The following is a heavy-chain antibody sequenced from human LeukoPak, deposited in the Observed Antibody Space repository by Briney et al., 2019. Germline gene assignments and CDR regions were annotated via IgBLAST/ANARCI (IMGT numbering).Heavy chain of an antibody. V-gene: IGHV3-23*01. Sequence: GGSLRLSCAASGFTFSGYAMTWVRQAPGKGLEWVSAISGNGGNPYYADSVKGRFTISRDNAKNSLYLQMNSLRAEDTAVYYCARILYDTSPPDYWGQGTLVTVSS. CDR1: GFTFSGYA. D-gene: IGHD5/OR15-5a*01. J-gene: IGHJ4*02. CDR3: ARILYDTSPPDY. CDR2: ISGNGGNP.